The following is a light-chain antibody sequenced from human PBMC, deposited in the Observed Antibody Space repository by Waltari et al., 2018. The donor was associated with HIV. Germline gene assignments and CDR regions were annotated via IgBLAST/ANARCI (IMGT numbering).Light chain of an antibody. V-gene: IGLV7-46*01. CDR1: SGPVTFDHY. CDR3: FLSYSGVWV. CDR2: DTN. Sequence: QAVVTQEPSLTVSPGGTVTLTCASTSGPVTFDHYPYWLQQKPGQAPRTLIVDTNATYSWTPARFSGSLRGTKAALTLSDVQPEDEADYYCFLSYSGVWVFGGGTKLSVL. J-gene: IGLJ3*02.